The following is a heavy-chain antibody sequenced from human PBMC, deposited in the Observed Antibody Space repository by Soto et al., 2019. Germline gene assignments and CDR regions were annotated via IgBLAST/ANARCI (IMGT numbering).Heavy chain of an antibody. J-gene: IGHJ5*02. V-gene: IGHV4-28*03. D-gene: IGHD2-2*01. CDR3: ARDSGLVPDNWFDP. CDR1: GYFISSSKL. CDR2: IYYSGST. Sequence: SETLSLTYALSGYFISSSKLLDCIGHPPGKGLEGIGYIYYSGSTNYNPSLKSRVTISVDTSKNQFSLKLSSVTAADTAVYYCARDSGLVPDNWFDPWGQGTLVTVSS.